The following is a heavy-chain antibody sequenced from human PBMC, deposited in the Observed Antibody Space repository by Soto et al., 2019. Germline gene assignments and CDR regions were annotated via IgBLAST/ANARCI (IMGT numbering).Heavy chain of an antibody. J-gene: IGHJ4*02. CDR3: ARDTGRDSSGWYGSLGY. CDR2: ISSSSSYI. CDR1: GFTFSSYS. D-gene: IGHD6-19*01. V-gene: IGHV3-21*01. Sequence: EVPLVESGGGLVKPGGSLRLSCAASGFTFSSYSMNWVRQAPGKGLEWVSSISSSSSYIYYADSVKGRFTISRDNAKNSLYLQMNSLRAEDTAVYYCARDTGRDSSGWYGSLGYWGQGTLVTVSS.